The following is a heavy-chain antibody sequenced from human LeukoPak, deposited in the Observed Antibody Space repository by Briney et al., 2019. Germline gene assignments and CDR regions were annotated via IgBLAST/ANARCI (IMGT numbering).Heavy chain of an antibody. CDR3: AKDSIPSSWSFAIDA. J-gene: IGHJ3*01. V-gene: IGHV3-11*04. D-gene: IGHD6-13*01. CDR1: GFTFSDYY. CDR2: ISSSGSTI. Sequence: GGSLRLSCAASGFTFSDYYMSWIRQAPGKGLEWVSYISSSGSTIYYADSVKGRFSISRDNSKNTLYLQMNSLRVEDTAVYYCAKDSIPSSWSFAIDAWGQGTMVTVSS.